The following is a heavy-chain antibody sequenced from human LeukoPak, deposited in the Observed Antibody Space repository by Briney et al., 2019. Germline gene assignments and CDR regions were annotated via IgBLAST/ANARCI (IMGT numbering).Heavy chain of an antibody. CDR1: GFSVRTTY. CDR3: GRLKSRLAPFDI. Sequence: GSLRLSCTASGFSVRTTYMSWVRQPPGKGLEWIGEINHSRSTTYNPSLKSRVTISVGTSKNQSSLKLRSVTAADTAVYYCGRLKSRLAPFDIWGQGTMVTVSS. D-gene: IGHD2-21*01. J-gene: IGHJ3*02. CDR2: INHSRST. V-gene: IGHV4-34*01.